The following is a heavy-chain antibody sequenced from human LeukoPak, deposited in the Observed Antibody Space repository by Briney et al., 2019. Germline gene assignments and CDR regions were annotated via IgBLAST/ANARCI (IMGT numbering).Heavy chain of an antibody. D-gene: IGHD2-2*01. J-gene: IGHJ6*03. CDR1: GYTFTSYY. CDR3: ARGLSSTSSFYYNYYYMDV. CDR2: INPSGGST. Sequence: ASVKVSCMASGYTFTSYYMHWVRQAPGQGLEWMGIINPSGGSTNYAQKLQGRVTMTRDMSTSTVYIELSSLRSVDTAVYFCARGLSSTSSFYYNYYYMDVWGKGTTVTVSS. V-gene: IGHV1-46*04.